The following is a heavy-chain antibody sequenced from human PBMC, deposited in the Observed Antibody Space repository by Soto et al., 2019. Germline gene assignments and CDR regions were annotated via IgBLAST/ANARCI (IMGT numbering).Heavy chain of an antibody. CDR3: SRTQNYDILTGYFGNYYYMAV. D-gene: IGHD3-9*01. CDR1: GYTFTSYD. CDR2: MNPNSGNT. V-gene: IGHV1-8*01. J-gene: IGHJ6*03. Sequence: ASVKVSFKASGYTFTSYDINWVRQATGQGLEWMGWMNPNSGNTGYAQKFQGRVTMTRNTSISTAYMELSSLRSEDTAVYYCSRTQNYDILTGYFGNYYYMAVWGKGTTFTVSS.